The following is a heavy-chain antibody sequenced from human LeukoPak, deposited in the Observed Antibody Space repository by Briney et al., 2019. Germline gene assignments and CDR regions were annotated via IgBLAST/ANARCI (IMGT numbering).Heavy chain of an antibody. D-gene: IGHD4-23*01. CDR2: ISAGKGNT. J-gene: IGHJ4*02. V-gene: IGHV3-23*01. CDR1: AFTLSTYA. CDR3: AKALEPYDYGGNSGGY. Sequence: GGSLRLSCAASAFTLSTYAMSWVRQAPGKGLEWVSGISAGKGNTYYADSVKGRFTISRDNSKNTLYLQMNSLRAEDTAVYYCAKALEPYDYGGNSGGYWGQGTLVTVSS.